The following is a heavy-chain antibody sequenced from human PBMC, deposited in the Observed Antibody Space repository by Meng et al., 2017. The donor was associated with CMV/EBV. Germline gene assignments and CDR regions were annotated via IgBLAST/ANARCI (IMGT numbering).Heavy chain of an antibody. CDR1: EFTFSTYW. V-gene: IGHV3-74*01. D-gene: IGHD1-26*01. CDR3: ASGGGSYYGY. CDR2: IDSVGSTT. J-gene: IGHJ4*02. Sequence: GGPLRLSCAASEFTFSTYWIHWVRQAPGKGLVWVSRIDSVGSTTSYADSVKGRFTISRDNAKKTLYLQMNSLRADDTAVYYCASGGGSYYGYWGQGTLVTVSS.